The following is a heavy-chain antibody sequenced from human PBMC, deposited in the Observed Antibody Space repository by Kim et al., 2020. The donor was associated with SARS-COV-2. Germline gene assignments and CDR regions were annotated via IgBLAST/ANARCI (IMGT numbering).Heavy chain of an antibody. V-gene: IGHV3-7*01. D-gene: IGHD3-10*01. CDR3: ARDRPGAAPRY. CDR1: GFTFSSCW. CDR2: IKQDGSEK. Sequence: GGSLRLSCAASGFTFSSCWMSWVRQAPGKGLEWVANIKQDGSEKYYVDSVKGRFIISRDNAENSLYLQMNSLRAEDTAVYYCARDRPGAAPRYWGQGTLVTVSS. J-gene: IGHJ4*02.